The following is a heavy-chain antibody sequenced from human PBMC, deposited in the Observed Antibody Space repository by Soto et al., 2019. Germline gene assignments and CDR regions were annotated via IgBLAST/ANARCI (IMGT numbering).Heavy chain of an antibody. CDR2: LIPNFDTP. D-gene: IGHD3-10*01. Sequence: QVQLVQSGAEVKKPGSSVNVSCTTSGDTFNNYAISWVRQAPGQGLEWMGGLIPNFDTPNYAQKFQDRLTIIADESTSTVSMELRSLRSDDTAVYYCAVAMVREILIFESSGMHVWGQGTTVTVSS. V-gene: IGHV1-69*01. CDR1: GDTFNNYA. J-gene: IGHJ6*02. CDR3: AVAMVREILIFESSGMHV.